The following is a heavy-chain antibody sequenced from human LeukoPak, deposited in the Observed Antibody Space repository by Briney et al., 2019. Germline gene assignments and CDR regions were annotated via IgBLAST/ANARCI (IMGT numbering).Heavy chain of an antibody. CDR1: GFTFSSYW. CDR2: IKQDGSEK. CDR3: VRDPSLGVVGGDY. J-gene: IGHJ4*02. Sequence: EGSLRLSCAASGFTFSSYWMSWVRQAPGKGLEWVANIKQDGSEKNYVASVKGRFTISRDNAKNSLFLQMNSLRAEDTAVYYCVRDPSLGVVGGDYWGQGTLVTVSS. V-gene: IGHV3-7*01. D-gene: IGHD3-16*01.